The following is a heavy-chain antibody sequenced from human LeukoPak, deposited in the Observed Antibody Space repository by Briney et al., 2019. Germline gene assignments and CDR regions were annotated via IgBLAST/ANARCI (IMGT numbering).Heavy chain of an antibody. CDR3: ARDEESSSCPGCYYYYYGMDV. CDR1: GGTFSSYA. V-gene: IGHV1-69*04. D-gene: IGHD6-13*01. CDR2: IIPILGIA. Sequence: GSSVKVSCKASGGTFSSYAISWVRQAPGQGLEWMGRIIPILGIANYAQKFQGRVTITADKSTSTAYMELSSLRSEDTAVYYCARDEESSSCPGCYYYYYGMDVWGQGTTVTVSS. J-gene: IGHJ6*02.